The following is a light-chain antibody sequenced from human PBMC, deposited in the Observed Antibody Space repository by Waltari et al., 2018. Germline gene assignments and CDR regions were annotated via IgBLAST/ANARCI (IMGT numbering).Light chain of an antibody. CDR2: DVV. CDR3: CSYAGSYTFV. V-gene: IGLV2-11*01. J-gene: IGLJ7*01. Sequence: QSALTQPRSVSGSPGQSVTIPCSGTSSDVANYNFVSWYQQHPGNAPKLLIYDVVKRPSGVPDRFSGSKSGNTASLTISGLQTEDEADYYCCSYAGSYTFVFGGGTQLTVL. CDR1: SSDVANYNF.